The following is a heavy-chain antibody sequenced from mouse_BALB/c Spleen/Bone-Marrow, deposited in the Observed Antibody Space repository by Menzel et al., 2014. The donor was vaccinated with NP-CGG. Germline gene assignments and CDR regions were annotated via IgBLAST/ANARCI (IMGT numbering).Heavy chain of an antibody. CDR2: ISSGSSTI. CDR1: GFTFSSFG. CDR3: AGKHYYSGFAY. D-gene: IGHD1-1*01. V-gene: IGHV5-17*02. J-gene: IGHJ3*01. Sequence: EVQRVESGGGLVQPGGSRKLSCAASGFTFSSFGMHWVRQAPEKGLEWVAYISSGSSTIYYADTVKGRFTISRDNPKNTLFLQMTSLRSEDTAMYYCAGKHYYSGFAYWGQGTLVTVSA.